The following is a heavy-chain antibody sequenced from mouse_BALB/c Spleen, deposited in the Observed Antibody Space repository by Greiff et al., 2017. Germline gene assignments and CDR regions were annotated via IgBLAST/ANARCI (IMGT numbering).Heavy chain of an antibody. D-gene: IGHD1-1*02. J-gene: IGHJ4*01. CDR1: GFAFSSYD. CDR2: ISSGGGST. Sequence: EVHLVESGGGLVKPGGSLKLSCAASGFAFSSYDMSWVRQTPEKRLEWVAYISSGGGSTYYPDTVKGRFTISRDNAKNTLYLQMSSLKSEDTAMYYCARHDGGNSLYYAMDYWGQGTSVTVSS. CDR3: ARHDGGNSLYYAMDY. V-gene: IGHV5-12-1*01.